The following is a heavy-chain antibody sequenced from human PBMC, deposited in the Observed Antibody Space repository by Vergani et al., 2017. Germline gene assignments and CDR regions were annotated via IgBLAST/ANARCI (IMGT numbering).Heavy chain of an antibody. CDR2: VNHVGST. CDR1: GRSFSDYY. CDR3: PSIARAPTRRNPPPDY. J-gene: IGHJ4*02. Sequence: QVQLQEWGAGLLKTSETLSLTCGVSGRSFSDYYWSWIRQAPGMDLKWMGEVNHVGSTNYNPSLKSRVSISVDTSKNQFSLQLTSVTAADSALYFCPSIARAPTRRNPPPDYWGQGILVTVSS. V-gene: IGHV4-34*01. D-gene: IGHD3-16*02.